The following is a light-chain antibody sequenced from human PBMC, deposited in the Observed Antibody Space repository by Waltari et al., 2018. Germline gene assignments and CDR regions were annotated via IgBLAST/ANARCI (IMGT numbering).Light chain of an antibody. V-gene: IGLV2-8*01. J-gene: IGLJ1*01. CDR1: SSYVGGYNV. CDR2: DVN. CDR3: SSYAGSNNYV. Sequence: QSALTQPPSASGSPGQSVAISCTGTSSYVGGYNVVSWYQQHPGQAPKLMIYDVNKRPSGVPDRFSGSKSGNTASLTVSGLQAEDEADYYCSSYAGSNNYVFGSGTKVTVL.